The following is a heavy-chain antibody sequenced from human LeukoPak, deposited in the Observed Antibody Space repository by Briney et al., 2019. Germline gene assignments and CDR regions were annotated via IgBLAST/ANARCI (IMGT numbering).Heavy chain of an antibody. CDR2: IYSGGST. V-gene: IGHV3-NL1*01. J-gene: IGHJ3*02. CDR1: GFTFSSYG. Sequence: GRSLRLSCAASGFTFSSYGMHWVRQAPGKGLEWVSVIYSGGSTYYADSVKGRFTISRDNSKNTLYLQMNSLRAEDTAVYYCARGLDAFDIWGQGTMVTVSS. CDR3: ARGLDAFDI.